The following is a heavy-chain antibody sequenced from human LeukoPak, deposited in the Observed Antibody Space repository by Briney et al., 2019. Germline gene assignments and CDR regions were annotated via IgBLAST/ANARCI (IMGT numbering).Heavy chain of an antibody. V-gene: IGHV3-11*03. Sequence: GGSLRLSCAASGFTFSDYYMSWIRQAPGKGLEWVSYISRSSTDTQYADSVKGRFTISRDNAKNSLYLQMNSLRADDTAVYYCASGRGRLIDYWGQGTLVTVSS. D-gene: IGHD6-19*01. CDR3: ASGRGRLIDY. CDR2: ISRSSTDT. J-gene: IGHJ4*02. CDR1: GFTFSDYY.